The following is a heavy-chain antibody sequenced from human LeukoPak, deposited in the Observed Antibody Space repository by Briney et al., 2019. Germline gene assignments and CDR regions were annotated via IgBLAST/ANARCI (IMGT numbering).Heavy chain of an antibody. J-gene: IGHJ4*02. D-gene: IGHD5-12*01. CDR3: ARRDSGYDLTPLDY. CDR1: GGSFSGYY. CDR2: INHSGST. Sequence: PSETLSLTCAVYGGSFSGYYWSWIRQPPGKGLEWIGEINHSGSTNYNPSLKSRVTISVDTSKNQFSLKLSSVTAADTAVYYCARRDSGYDLTPLDYWGQGTLVTVSS. V-gene: IGHV4-34*01.